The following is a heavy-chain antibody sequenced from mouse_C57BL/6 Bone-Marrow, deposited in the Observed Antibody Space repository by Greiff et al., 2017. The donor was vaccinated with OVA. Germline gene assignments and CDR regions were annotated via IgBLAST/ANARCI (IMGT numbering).Heavy chain of an antibody. CDR1: GYTFTSYG. V-gene: IGHV1-81*01. CDR2: IYPRSGNT. J-gene: IGHJ1*03. Sequence: VKVVESGAELARPGASVKLSCKASGYTFTSYGISWVKQRTGQGLEWIGEIYPRSGNTYYNEKFKGKATLTADKSSSTAYMELRSLTSEDSAVYFCARRRVRYFDVWGTGTTVTVSS. CDR3: ARRRVRYFDV.